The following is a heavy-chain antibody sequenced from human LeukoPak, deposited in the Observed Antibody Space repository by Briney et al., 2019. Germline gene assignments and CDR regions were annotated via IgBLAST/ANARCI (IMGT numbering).Heavy chain of an antibody. D-gene: IGHD1-26*01. CDR3: AKDRSGSYSGAWFDP. V-gene: IGHV3-23*01. Sequence: GGSLRLFCAASGFTFSSYAMSWVRQAPGKGLEWVSAISGSGGSTYYADSVKGRFTISRDNSKNTLYLQMNSLRAEDTAVYYCAKDRSGSYSGAWFDPWGQGTLVTVSS. CDR1: GFTFSSYA. CDR2: ISGSGGST. J-gene: IGHJ5*02.